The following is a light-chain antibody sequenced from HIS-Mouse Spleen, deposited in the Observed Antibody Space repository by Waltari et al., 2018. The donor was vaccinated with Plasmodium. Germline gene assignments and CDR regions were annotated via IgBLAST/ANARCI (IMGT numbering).Light chain of an antibody. CDR3: MQALQTPLT. V-gene: IGKV2-28*01. CDR1: QSLLPRNGYNY. J-gene: IGKJ4*01. CDR2: FGS. Sequence: DIVLTQSPLSLPVTPGEPASLPCRSSQSLLPRNGYNYSDRYLQKPGQSPQLLIYFGSNRASGVADRFSGSGSGTDFTLKISRVEAEDVGVYYCMQALQTPLTFGGGTKVEIK.